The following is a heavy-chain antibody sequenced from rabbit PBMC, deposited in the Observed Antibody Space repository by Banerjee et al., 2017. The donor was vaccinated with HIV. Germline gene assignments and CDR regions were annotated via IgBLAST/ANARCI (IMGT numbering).Heavy chain of an antibody. CDR2: INTGSGNT. CDR3: ARGVDGSGCYGL. V-gene: IGHV1S45*01. CDR1: GFDLSGYYD. D-gene: IGHD1-1*01. J-gene: IGHJ6*01. Sequence: QEQLEESGGDLVKPEGSLTLTCTASGFDLSGYYDMCWVRQAPGKGLEWIACINTGSGNTDYATWAKGRFTISKTLSTTVTLQMTSLTAADTATYFCARGVDGSGCYGLWGPGTLVTVS.